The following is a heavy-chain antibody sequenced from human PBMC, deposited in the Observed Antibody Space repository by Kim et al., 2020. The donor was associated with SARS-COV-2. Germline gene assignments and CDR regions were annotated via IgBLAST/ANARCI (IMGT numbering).Heavy chain of an antibody. J-gene: IGHJ6*02. D-gene: IGHD3-22*01. V-gene: IGHV3-48*03. CDR3: ARGSTFTLIVVFVPKKYYCGMDV. CDR2: ISSGGTTT. Sequence: GGSLRLSCVASGFSFSSYEMNWVRQAPGKGLEWVSYISSGGTTTYYADSVKGRFTISRDNAKNSLYLEMNSLRAEDTAVYYCARGSTFTLIVVFVPKKYYCGMDVWGQGTTVAVSS. CDR1: GFSFSSYE.